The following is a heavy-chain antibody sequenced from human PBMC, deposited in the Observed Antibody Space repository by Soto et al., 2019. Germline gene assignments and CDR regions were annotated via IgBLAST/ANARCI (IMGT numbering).Heavy chain of an antibody. CDR1: GGTFSSYA. CDR3: ARVTDSNFLY. J-gene: IGHJ4*02. Sequence: SVQVSCKASGGTFSSYAISWVRQAPGQGLQWMGGIIPIFGTTNYAQKFQGRVTITADESTSTVYMELSSLRSEDTAVYYCARVTDSNFLYWGQGALVTVSS. V-gene: IGHV1-69*13. CDR2: IIPIFGTT. D-gene: IGHD4-4*01.